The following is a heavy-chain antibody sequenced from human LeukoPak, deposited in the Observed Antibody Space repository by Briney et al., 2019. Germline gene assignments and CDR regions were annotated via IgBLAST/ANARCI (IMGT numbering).Heavy chain of an antibody. CDR1: GGTFISYA. Sequence: ASVKVSCEASGGTFISYAISWVRQAPGQGLEWMGGIIPIFGTANYAQKFQGRVTITADESTSTAYMELSSLRSEDTAVYYCARVPLGRFLLHYYGMDVWGQGTTVTVSS. D-gene: IGHD3-3*01. CDR3: ARVPLGRFLLHYYGMDV. V-gene: IGHV1-69*13. CDR2: IIPIFGTA. J-gene: IGHJ6*02.